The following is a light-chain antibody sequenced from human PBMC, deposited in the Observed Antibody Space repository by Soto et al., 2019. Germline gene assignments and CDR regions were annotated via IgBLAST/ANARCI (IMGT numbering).Light chain of an antibody. CDR3: ASYTNSSTSVI. Sequence: QSVLTQPASVSGSPGRSVTISCTGTSSDVGGYKYVSWYQQHPDKSPKLIIFEVSNRPSGISSRFSGSKSGNTASLTISGLQAEDEADYYCASYTNSSTSVIFGRRTKVTVL. CDR1: SSDVGGYKY. CDR2: EVS. J-gene: IGLJ2*01. V-gene: IGLV2-14*01.